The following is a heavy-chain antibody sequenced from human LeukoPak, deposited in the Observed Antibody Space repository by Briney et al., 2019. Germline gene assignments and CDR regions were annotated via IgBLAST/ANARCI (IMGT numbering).Heavy chain of an antibody. D-gene: IGHD2-15*01. J-gene: IGHJ4*02. V-gene: IGHV3-23*01. CDR3: AKDEPRGGSCYFYLSCPPSDY. CDR1: GFTFSSYA. CDR2: ISGSGGST. Sequence: GGSLRLSCAASGFTFSSYAMSWARQAPGKGLEWVSAISGSGGSTYYADSVKGRFTISRDNSKNTLYLQMNSLRAEDTAVYYCAKDEPRGGSCYFYLSCPPSDYWGQGTLVTVSS.